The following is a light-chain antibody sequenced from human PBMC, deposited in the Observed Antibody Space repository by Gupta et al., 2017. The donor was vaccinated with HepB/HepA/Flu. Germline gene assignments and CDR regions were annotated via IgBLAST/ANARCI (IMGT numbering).Light chain of an antibody. V-gene: IGLV2-8*01. CDR1: SSDVGGYNY. J-gene: IGLJ1*01. CDR2: EVS. Sequence: HSALTPPPAASGSPGPSVTISCPGTSSDVGGYNYVSWYQQHPGKAPNLMIYEVSKRPSGVPDRFSGSKSGNTASLTVSVLQDEEEADYYCCSYAGSNTFVFGTGTKVTVL. CDR3: CSYAGSNTFV.